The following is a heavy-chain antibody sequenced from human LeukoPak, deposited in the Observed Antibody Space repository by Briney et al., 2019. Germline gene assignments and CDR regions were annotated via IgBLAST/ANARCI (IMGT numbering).Heavy chain of an antibody. CDR1: GFTFGDYA. Sequence: GGSLRLSCTASGFTFGDYAMSWVRQAPGKGLEWLSVLYNDGRTYYTDSVKGRFTISRDNSKNTLYLQMNSLRAEDTAVYFCARGGTGDSSDYWGQGTQVTVSS. J-gene: IGHJ4*02. CDR2: LYNDGRT. V-gene: IGHV3-66*01. D-gene: IGHD7-27*01. CDR3: ARGGTGDSSDY.